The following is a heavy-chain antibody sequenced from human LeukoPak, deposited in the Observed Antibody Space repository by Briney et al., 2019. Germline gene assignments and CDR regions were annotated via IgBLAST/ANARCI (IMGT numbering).Heavy chain of an antibody. J-gene: IGHJ4*02. V-gene: IGHV4-34*01. Sequence: SETLSLTCAVYGGSFSGYYWSWIRQPPGKGLEWIGEINHNGSTNYNPSLKSRVTMSVDTSKSQFSLKLSSVTAADTAVYYCARGLYDILTGYYMSFDYWGQGTLVTVSS. D-gene: IGHD3-9*01. CDR2: INHNGST. CDR3: ARGLYDILTGYYMSFDY. CDR1: GGSFSGYY.